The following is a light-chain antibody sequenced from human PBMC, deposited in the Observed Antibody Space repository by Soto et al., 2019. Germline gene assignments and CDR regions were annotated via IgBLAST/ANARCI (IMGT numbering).Light chain of an antibody. CDR1: QSVSSY. Sequence: EIVLTQSPATLSLSPGERATLSCRASQSVSSYLAWYQQKPGQAPRLLIYDASNRATGIPARFSGSGSRTDFTLTISSLEPEDFAVYYCQHRSNCPLTFGGGTKVEIK. CDR3: QHRSNCPLT. CDR2: DAS. J-gene: IGKJ4*01. V-gene: IGKV3-11*01.